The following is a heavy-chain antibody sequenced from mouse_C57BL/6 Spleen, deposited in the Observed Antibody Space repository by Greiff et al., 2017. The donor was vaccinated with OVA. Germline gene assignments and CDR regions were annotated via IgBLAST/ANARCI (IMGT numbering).Heavy chain of an antibody. D-gene: IGHD2-4*01. CDR3: ATGDYSFAY. Sequence: QVQLQQSGAELVRPGTSVKVSCKASGYAFTNYLIEWVKQRPGQGLEWIGVINPGSGGTNYNEKFKGKATLTADKSSSTAYMQLSSLTSEDSAVYFCATGDYSFAYWGQGTLVTVSA. V-gene: IGHV1-54*01. CDR1: GYAFTNYL. J-gene: IGHJ3*01. CDR2: INPGSGGT.